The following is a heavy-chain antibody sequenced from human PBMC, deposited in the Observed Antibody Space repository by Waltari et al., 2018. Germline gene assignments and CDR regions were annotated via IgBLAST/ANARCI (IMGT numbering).Heavy chain of an antibody. CDR2: IIPIFGTA. D-gene: IGHD5-18*01. CDR3: ARNTAMVRGYYYYMDV. CDR1: GGTFSSYA. J-gene: IGHJ6*03. Sequence: QVQLVQSGAEVKKPGSSVKVSCKASGGTFSSYAISWVRQAPGQGLEWMGGIIPIFGTANDSQKFQGRVTITTDESTSTAYMELSSLRSEDTAVYYCARNTAMVRGYYYYMDVWGKGTTVIVSS. V-gene: IGHV1-69*05.